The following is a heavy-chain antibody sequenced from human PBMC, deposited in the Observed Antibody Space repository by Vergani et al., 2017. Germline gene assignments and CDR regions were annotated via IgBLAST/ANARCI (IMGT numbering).Heavy chain of an antibody. V-gene: IGHV4-4*07. D-gene: IGHD2-2*01. Sequence: QVQLQESGPGLVKPSETLSLTCTVSGGSISSYYWSWIRQPAGKGLEWIGRIYTSGSTNYNPSLKSRVTMSVDTSKNQFSLKLSSVTAADTAVYYCARDANDIVVVPAADWDYWGQGTLVTVSS. CDR3: ARDANDIVVVPAADWDY. J-gene: IGHJ4*02. CDR2: IYTSGST. CDR1: GGSISSYY.